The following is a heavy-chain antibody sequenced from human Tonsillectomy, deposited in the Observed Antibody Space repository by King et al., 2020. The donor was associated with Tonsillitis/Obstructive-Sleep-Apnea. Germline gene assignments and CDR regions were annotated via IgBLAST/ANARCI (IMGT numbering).Heavy chain of an antibody. CDR1: GGTFSSYA. V-gene: IGHV1-69*09. CDR3: ARGAGVLSDSPFDY. CDR2: IIPILGIA. Sequence: QLVQSGAEVKKPGSSVKVSCKASGGTFSSYAISWVRQAPGQGLEWMGRIIPILGIANYAQKFQGRVTITADKSTSTAYMERSSLRSEDTAVYYCARGAGVLSDSPFDYWGQGTLVTVSS. D-gene: IGHD6-19*01. J-gene: IGHJ4*02.